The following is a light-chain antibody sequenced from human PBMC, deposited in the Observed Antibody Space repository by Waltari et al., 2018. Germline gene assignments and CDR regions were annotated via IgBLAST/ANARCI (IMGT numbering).Light chain of an antibody. CDR3: SSYTSSSTVV. J-gene: IGLJ2*01. V-gene: IGLV2-14*01. CDR2: GVR. CDR1: SSDGGGYNY. Sequence: QAALTQPASVSGSPGQSITISCPGTSSDGGGYNYVSWYQQPPGKAPKLMIFGVRKRPSGVPNAFSGCKSGNTASLTISGLQAEDEADYYCSSYTSSSTVVFGGGTKLTVL.